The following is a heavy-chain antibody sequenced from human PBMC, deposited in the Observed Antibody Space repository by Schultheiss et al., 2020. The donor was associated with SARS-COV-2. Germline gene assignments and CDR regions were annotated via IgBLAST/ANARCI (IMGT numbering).Heavy chain of an antibody. CDR3: ARDIGYDILTGPESTYYYYGMDV. V-gene: IGHV4-59*01. D-gene: IGHD3-9*01. CDR1: GGSISSYY. J-gene: IGHJ6*02. Sequence: SETLSLTCTVSGGSISSYYWSWIRQPPGKGLEWIGEINHSGSTNYNPSLKSRVTISVDTSKNQFSLKLSSVTAADTAVYYCARDIGYDILTGPESTYYYYGMDVWGQGTTVTVSS. CDR2: INHSGST.